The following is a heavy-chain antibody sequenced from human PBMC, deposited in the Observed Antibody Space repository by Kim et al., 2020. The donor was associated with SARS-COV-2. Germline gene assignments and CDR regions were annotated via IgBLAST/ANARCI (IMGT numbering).Heavy chain of an antibody. CDR3: ARDDCSSTSCYHWYFDL. Sequence: SVKVSCKASGGTFSSYAISWVRQAPGQGLEWMGRIIPILGIANYAQKFQGRVTITADKSTSTAYMELSSLRSEDTAVYYCARDDCSSTSCYHWYFDLWGRGTLVTVSS. J-gene: IGHJ2*01. CDR1: GGTFSSYA. V-gene: IGHV1-69*04. CDR2: IIPILGIA. D-gene: IGHD2-2*01.